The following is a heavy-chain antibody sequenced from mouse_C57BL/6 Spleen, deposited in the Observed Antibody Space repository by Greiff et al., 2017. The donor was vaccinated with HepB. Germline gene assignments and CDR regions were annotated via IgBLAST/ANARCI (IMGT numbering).Heavy chain of an antibody. CDR1: VYTFTSYW. CDR2: IDPSDSYT. V-gene: IGHV1-59*01. CDR3: ARFPGNYAMDY. Sequence: QVQLQQPGAELVRPGTSVKLSCKASVYTFTSYWMHWVKQRPGQGLEWIGVIDPSDSYTNYNQKFKGKATLTVDTSSSTAYMQLSSLTSEDSAVYYCARFPGNYAMDYWGQGTSVTVSS. J-gene: IGHJ4*01.